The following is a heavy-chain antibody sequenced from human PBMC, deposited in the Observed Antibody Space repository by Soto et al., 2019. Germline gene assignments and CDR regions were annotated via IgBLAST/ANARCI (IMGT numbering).Heavy chain of an antibody. CDR1: GYTFSSYA. CDR3: ARDSSAQLGEQTFDY. D-gene: IGHD6-13*01. J-gene: IGHJ4*02. Sequence: QVQLVESGGGVVQPGRSQRLSCAASGYTFSSYAMHWVRQAPGKGLEWVAVISYDGSNKYYADSVKGRFTISRDNSKNTLYLQMNSLRAEDTAVYYCARDSSAQLGEQTFDYWGQGTLVTVSS. V-gene: IGHV3-30*14. CDR2: ISYDGSNK.